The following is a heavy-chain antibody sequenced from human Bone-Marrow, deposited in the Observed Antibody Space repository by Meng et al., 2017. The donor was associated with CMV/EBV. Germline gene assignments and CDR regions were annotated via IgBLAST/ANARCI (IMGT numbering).Heavy chain of an antibody. CDR1: GFTFSTYA. Sequence: GESLKISCAASGFTFSTYAMHWVRQAPGKGLEWVAVMSYDRTNKYYADSVKGRFTISRDNSKNTLYLQMNSLRAEDTAVYYCARDPTQYYYHSSGYYPDYWGQGPLVTVSS. J-gene: IGHJ4*02. V-gene: IGHV3-30*04. CDR3: ARDPTQYYYHSSGYYPDY. CDR2: MSYDRTNK. D-gene: IGHD3-22*01.